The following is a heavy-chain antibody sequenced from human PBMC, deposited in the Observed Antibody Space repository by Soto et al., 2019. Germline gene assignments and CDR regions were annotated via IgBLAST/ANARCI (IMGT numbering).Heavy chain of an antibody. CDR1: GGSFSGYY. D-gene: IGHD2-2*01. J-gene: IGHJ2*01. CDR2: INHSGST. V-gene: IGHV4-34*01. Sequence: SETLSLTCAVDGGSFSGYYWSWIRQPPGKGLEWIGEINHSGSTNYNPSLKSRVTISVDTSKNQFSLKLSSVTAADTAVYYCARGRYCSSTSCRKRNWYFDLWGRGTLVTVSS. CDR3: ARGRYCSSTSCRKRNWYFDL.